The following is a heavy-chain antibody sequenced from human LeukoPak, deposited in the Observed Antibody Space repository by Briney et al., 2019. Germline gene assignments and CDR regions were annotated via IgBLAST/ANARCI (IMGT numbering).Heavy chain of an antibody. CDR1: GGTFSSYA. CDR2: IIPILGIA. Sequence: ASVKVSCKASGGTFSSYAISWVRQAPGQGLEWMGRIIPILGIANYAQKFQGRVTITADKSTSTAYMELSSLRSEDTAVYYCARDSHDFWSGLTPTPTDYWGQGTLVTVSS. CDR3: ARDSHDFWSGLTPTPTDY. D-gene: IGHD3-3*01. J-gene: IGHJ4*02. V-gene: IGHV1-69*04.